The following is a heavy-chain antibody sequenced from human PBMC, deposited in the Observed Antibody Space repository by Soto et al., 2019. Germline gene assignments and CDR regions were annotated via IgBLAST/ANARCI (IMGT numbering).Heavy chain of an antibody. CDR1: GFSLSTSGLG. Sequence: QITLKESGPTRVNPTQPLTLTCTFSGFSLSTSGLGVGWIRQPPGKALEWLALIYWNDDKRYSPSLKARLTITKDTSKNQVVLTMTNMDPVDTATYYCAHRPSGWYLFDYWGQGTLVTVSS. CDR3: AHRPSGWYLFDY. J-gene: IGHJ4*02. CDR2: IYWNDDK. D-gene: IGHD6-19*01. V-gene: IGHV2-5*01.